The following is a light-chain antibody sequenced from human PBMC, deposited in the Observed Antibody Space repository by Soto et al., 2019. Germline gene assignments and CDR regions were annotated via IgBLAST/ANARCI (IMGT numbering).Light chain of an antibody. Sequence: QSALTQPRSVSGSPGQSVTISCTGTSSDVGGYNYVSWYQQYPGKAPKFMIYDVTKRPAGVPDRFSGSKSGNTASLTISGLQAEDEADYYCCSYRDCYPWVLGGGTQLTVI. CDR3: CSYRDCYPWV. CDR1: SSDVGGYNY. V-gene: IGLV2-11*01. CDR2: DVT. J-gene: IGLJ7*01.